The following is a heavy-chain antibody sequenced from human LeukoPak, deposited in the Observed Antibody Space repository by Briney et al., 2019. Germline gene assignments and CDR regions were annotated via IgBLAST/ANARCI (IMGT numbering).Heavy chain of an antibody. J-gene: IGHJ5*02. D-gene: IGHD6-19*01. CDR1: GYTFTSYA. Sequence: ASVEVSCKASGYTFTSYAMHWVRQAPGQRLEWMGWINAGNGNTKYSQKFQGRVTITRDTSASTAYMELSSLRSEDTAVYYCARDDSSGWYYWFDPWGQGTLSPSPQ. V-gene: IGHV1-3*01. CDR3: ARDDSSGWYYWFDP. CDR2: INAGNGNT.